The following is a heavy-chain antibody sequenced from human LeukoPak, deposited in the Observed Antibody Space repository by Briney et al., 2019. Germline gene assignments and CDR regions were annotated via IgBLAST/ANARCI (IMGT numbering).Heavy chain of an antibody. CDR2: IYYSGST. J-gene: IGHJ4*02. V-gene: IGHV4-39*07. D-gene: IGHD4-17*01. CDR3: ARGGQTVNFDY. CDR1: GGSISSSSYY. Sequence: PSETLSLTCTVSGGSISSSSYYWGWIRQPPGMGLEWIGSIYYSGSTYYNPSLKSRVTTSVDTSKNQFSLKLSSVTAADTAVYYCARGGQTVNFDYWGQGTLVTVSS.